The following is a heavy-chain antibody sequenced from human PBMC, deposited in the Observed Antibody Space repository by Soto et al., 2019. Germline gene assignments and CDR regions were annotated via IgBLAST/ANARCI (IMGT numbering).Heavy chain of an antibody. J-gene: IGHJ6*02. CDR2: IWYDGSNK. V-gene: IGHV3-33*01. CDR3: ARGRYSYGSSFYGMDV. Sequence: GGSLRLSCAASGFTFSSYGMHWVRQAPGKGLEWVAVIWYDGSNKYYADSVKGRFTISRDNSKNALYLQMNSLRAEDTDGYYCARGRYSYGSSFYGMDVWGQGTTVTVSS. D-gene: IGHD5-18*01. CDR1: GFTFSSYG.